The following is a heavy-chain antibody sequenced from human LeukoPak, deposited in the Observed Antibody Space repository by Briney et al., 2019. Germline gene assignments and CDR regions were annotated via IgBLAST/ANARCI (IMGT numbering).Heavy chain of an antibody. Sequence: GGSLRLSCAASGFTFSTYSMNWVRQAPGKGLEWVSSITSSSTYIYYADSVKDRFAISRDNAKNSLYLQMNSLRAEDTAVYYCARDSSIQSLDPWGQGTLVTVSS. CDR2: ITSSSTYI. V-gene: IGHV3-21*01. J-gene: IGHJ5*02. CDR1: GFTFSTYS. CDR3: ARDSSIQSLDP. D-gene: IGHD2-2*01.